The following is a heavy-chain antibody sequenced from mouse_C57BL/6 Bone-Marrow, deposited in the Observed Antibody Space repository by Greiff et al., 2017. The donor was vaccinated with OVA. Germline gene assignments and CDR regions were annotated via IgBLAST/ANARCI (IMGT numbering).Heavy chain of an antibody. D-gene: IGHD2-2*01. CDR2: IWRGGST. J-gene: IGHJ4*01. CDR3: AKNWVYYGYDGYYAMDY. CDR1: GFSLTSYG. Sequence: QVQLKESGPGLVQPSQSLSITCTVSGFSLTSYGVHWVRQSPGKGLEWLGVIWRGGSTDYNAAFMSRLSITKDNSKSQVFFKMNSLQADDTAIYYCAKNWVYYGYDGYYAMDYWGQGTSVTVSS. V-gene: IGHV2-5*01.